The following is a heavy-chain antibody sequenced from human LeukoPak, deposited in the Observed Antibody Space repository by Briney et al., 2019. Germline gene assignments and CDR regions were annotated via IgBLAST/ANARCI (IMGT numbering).Heavy chain of an antibody. D-gene: IGHD1-26*01. CDR3: ARGSYSYYFYY. CDR1: GGSISSYS. Sequence: PAETLSLTCTVSGGSISSYSWSWIRQPPGKGLEWIGCIYSSGSTNYNPPLKSRVTISVDTSKNQFSLKLSSVTAADTAVYYCARGSYSYYFYYWGQGSLVTVSS. J-gene: IGHJ4*02. V-gene: IGHV4-59*01. CDR2: IYSSGST.